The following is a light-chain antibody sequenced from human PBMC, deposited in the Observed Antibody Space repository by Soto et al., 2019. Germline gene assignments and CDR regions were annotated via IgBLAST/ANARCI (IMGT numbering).Light chain of an antibody. Sequence: EIVFTQSPGTLSLSPGERATLSCRASQSVSSTYLAWYQQKPGQAPRLLIYRTSTRATGIPDRFSGSGSGTDFTLTISRLEPEDFAVYYCQQFGSSVTFGQGTRLEIK. CDR1: QSVSSTY. CDR2: RTS. V-gene: IGKV3-20*01. J-gene: IGKJ5*01. CDR3: QQFGSSVT.